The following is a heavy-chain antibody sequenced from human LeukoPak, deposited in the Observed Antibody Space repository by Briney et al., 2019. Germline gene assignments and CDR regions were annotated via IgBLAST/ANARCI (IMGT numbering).Heavy chain of an antibody. CDR2: INPNSGGT. V-gene: IGHV1-2*02. CDR3: ARDRGYCSSTSCYEFDP. Sequence: ASVKVSCKASGYTFTGYYMHWVRQAPGQGLEWMGWINPNSGGTNYAQKFQGRVTMTRDTSISTAYMELSRLRSDDTAVYYGARDRGYCSSTSCYEFDPWGQGTLVTVSS. CDR1: GYTFTGYY. D-gene: IGHD2-2*01. J-gene: IGHJ5*02.